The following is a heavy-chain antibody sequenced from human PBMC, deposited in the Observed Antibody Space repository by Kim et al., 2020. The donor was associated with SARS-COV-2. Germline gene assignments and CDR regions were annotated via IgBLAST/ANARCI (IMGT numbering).Heavy chain of an antibody. CDR1: GGSISSSNW. Sequence: SETLSLTCAVSGGSISSSNWWSWVRQPPGKGLEWIGEIYHSGSTNYNPSLKSRVTISVDKSKNQFSLKLSSVTAADTAVYYCARDPTDDYGDHAARYGMDVWGQGTTVTVSS. CDR3: ARDPTDDYGDHAARYGMDV. D-gene: IGHD4-17*01. V-gene: IGHV4-4*02. CDR2: IYHSGST. J-gene: IGHJ6*02.